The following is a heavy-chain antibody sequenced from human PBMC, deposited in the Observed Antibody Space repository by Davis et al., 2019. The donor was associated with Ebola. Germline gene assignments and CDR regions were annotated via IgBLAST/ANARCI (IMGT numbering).Heavy chain of an antibody. J-gene: IGHJ6*03. D-gene: IGHD3-3*01. CDR3: ARGRIDDFWIDYYYMDV. V-gene: IGHV4-30-4*01. Sequence: SETLSLTCTVSGGSISSGDYYWSWIRQPPGKGLEWIGYIYYSGSIYYNPSLKSRVTISVDTSKNQFSLKLSSVTAADTAVYYCARGRIDDFWIDYYYMDVWGKGTTVTVSS. CDR2: IYYSGSI. CDR1: GGSISSGDYY.